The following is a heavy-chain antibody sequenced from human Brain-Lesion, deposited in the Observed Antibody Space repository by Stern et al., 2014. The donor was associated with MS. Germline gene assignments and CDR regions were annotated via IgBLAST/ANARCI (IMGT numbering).Heavy chain of an antibody. D-gene: IGHD3-10*01. J-gene: IGHJ5*01. CDR1: GFTFSNYW. CDR3: ARGERWFDS. CDR2: VNNDGRRT. Sequence: VQLVESGGGLVQPVGSLRLSCAASGFTFSNYWMHWVRQAPGKGLVWVSRVNNDGRRTSYADSVKGRFTMSRDNAKNTLYLQMNSLRVEDTAIYYCARGERWFDSWGQGTLVTVSS. V-gene: IGHV3-74*02.